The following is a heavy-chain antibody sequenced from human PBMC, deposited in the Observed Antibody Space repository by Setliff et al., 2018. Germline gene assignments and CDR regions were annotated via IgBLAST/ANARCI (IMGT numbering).Heavy chain of an antibody. D-gene: IGHD3-10*01. Sequence: ASVKVSCKASGYTFTSYGINWVRQAPGQGLEWMGWISAYARKFQGRVTMTTDTPTNTAYMELRSLRSDDTAVYYCARVGSLAPLYYGNYWGQGTLVTVSS. CDR1: GYTFTSYG. CDR3: ARVGSLAPLYYGNY. V-gene: IGHV1-18*01. J-gene: IGHJ4*02. CDR2: ISA.